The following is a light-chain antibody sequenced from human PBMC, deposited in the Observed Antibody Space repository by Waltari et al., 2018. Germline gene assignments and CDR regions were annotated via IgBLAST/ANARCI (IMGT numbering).Light chain of an antibody. CDR2: DDN. V-gene: IGLV3-10*01. CDR1: GLPKQY. J-gene: IGLJ2*01. Sequence: YDLTQPPSVSVSPGQTAAITCSGDGLPKQYTFWYQQKSGQAHVLVMYDDNKRPSGIPGRFSGSSAVTVATLTITGAQVDDEADYYCYSKDTDGGSQGKIGGGTKLTVL. CDR3: YSKDTDGGSQGK.